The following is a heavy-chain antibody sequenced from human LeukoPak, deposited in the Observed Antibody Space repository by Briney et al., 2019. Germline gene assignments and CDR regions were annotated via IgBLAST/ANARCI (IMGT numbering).Heavy chain of an antibody. D-gene: IGHD5-12*01. CDR1: GFTFTSSA. J-gene: IGHJ4*02. CDR3: AASAYSGYDSEGFDY. CDR2: IVVGSGNT. V-gene: IGHV1-58*01. Sequence: SVKVSCKASGFTFTSSAVQWVRQARGQRLEWIGWIVVGSGNTNYAQKLQERVAITRDMSTSTAYMELSSLRSEDTAVYYCAASAYSGYDSEGFDYWGQGTLVTVSS.